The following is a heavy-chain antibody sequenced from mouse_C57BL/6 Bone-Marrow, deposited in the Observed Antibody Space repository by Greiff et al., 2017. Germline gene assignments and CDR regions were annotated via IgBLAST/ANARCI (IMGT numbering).Heavy chain of an antibody. J-gene: IGHJ3*01. CDR3: TTLYGLLTWFAY. CDR2: IDPEDGDT. V-gene: IGHV14-1*01. CDR1: GFNIKDYY. Sequence: EVQLQQSGAELVRPGASVKLSCTASGFNIKDYYMHWVKQRPEQSLEWIGRIDPEDGDTEYAPTFQGKATMTADTSSNSAYLQLSSLTSEYTAVYYCTTLYGLLTWFAYWGQGTLVTVSA. D-gene: IGHD1-1*02.